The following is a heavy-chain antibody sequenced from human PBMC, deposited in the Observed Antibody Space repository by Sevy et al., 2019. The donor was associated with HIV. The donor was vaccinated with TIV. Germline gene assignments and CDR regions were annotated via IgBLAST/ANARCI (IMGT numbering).Heavy chain of an antibody. CDR2: IKQDGSVK. D-gene: IGHD5-12*01. J-gene: IGHJ6*02. CDR1: RFSLNSYW. CDR3: ANGYNYYYYGMDV. V-gene: IGHV3-7*03. Sequence: GGSLRLSCAASRFSLNSYWMSWVRQAPGKGLEWVANIKQDGSVKYYSDSVKGRFTISRDNSKNTLYLQMNSLRAEDTAVYYCANGYNYYYYGMDVWGQGTTVTVSS.